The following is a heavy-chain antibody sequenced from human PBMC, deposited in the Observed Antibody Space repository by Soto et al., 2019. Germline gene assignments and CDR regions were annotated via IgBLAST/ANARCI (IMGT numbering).Heavy chain of an antibody. Sequence: QVQLVQSGAEVKKPGASVRVSCKASGYALSSYHMHWVRQAPGQGLEWMGIINPSGATTAYAQRFQGRLTVTRDTSKSTVYMELSGLRSEDTAVYYCARALPRSSGYAYGALDYWGQGTLVTVSP. CDR2: INPSGATT. V-gene: IGHV1-46*01. CDR3: ARALPRSSGYAYGALDY. J-gene: IGHJ4*02. D-gene: IGHD5-18*01. CDR1: GYALSSYH.